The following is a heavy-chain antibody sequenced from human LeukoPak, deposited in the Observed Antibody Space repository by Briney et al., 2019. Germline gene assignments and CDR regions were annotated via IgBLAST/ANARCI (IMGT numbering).Heavy chain of an antibody. V-gene: IGHV1-69*10. Sequence: ASVKVSCKASGGTFSSHAINWVRQAPGQGLQWMGEIMPILGTTKYAQKFQGRVTITADTSTSTVYMELSSLRPEDTAVYYCARERHSGSYFDYWGQGTLVTVSS. D-gene: IGHD1-26*01. CDR1: GGTFSSHA. J-gene: IGHJ4*02. CDR2: IMPILGTT. CDR3: ARERHSGSYFDY.